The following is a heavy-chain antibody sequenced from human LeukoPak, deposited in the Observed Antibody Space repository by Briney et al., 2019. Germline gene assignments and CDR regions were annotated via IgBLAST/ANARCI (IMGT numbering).Heavy chain of an antibody. Sequence: GGSLRLSCSASGFTFTNAWMSWVRQAPGKGPEWVAFIDKSGGTIYSADSVKGRFTISRDNAKSSLYLEMNSLRAEDTAVYYCGRGHWGLDYWGQGTLVTVSS. D-gene: IGHD7-27*01. V-gene: IGHV3-11*04. CDR1: GFTFTNAW. CDR2: IDKSGGTI. CDR3: GRGHWGLDY. J-gene: IGHJ4*02.